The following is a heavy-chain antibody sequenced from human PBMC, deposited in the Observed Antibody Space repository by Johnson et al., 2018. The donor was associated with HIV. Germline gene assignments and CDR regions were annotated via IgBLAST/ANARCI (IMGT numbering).Heavy chain of an antibody. CDR1: GFTVNNNH. D-gene: IGHD2-8*02. V-gene: IGHV3-66*02. J-gene: IGHJ3*02. CDR2: IYRGGST. Sequence: EVQLVESGGGLVQPGGSLRLSCAASGFTVNNNHMSWVRQAPGKGLEWVSVIYRGGSTYYADSVTGRFTISRDNSKNTMYLQMNRLRTEETAVYYCARDVAYDWAFDIWGQGTMVTVSS. CDR3: ARDVAYDWAFDI.